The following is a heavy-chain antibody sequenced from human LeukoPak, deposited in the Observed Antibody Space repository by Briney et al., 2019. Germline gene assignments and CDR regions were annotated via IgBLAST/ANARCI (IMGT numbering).Heavy chain of an antibody. CDR1: GFTVSSNY. CDR2: IYSGGST. CDR3: ARENSSSWYPHFDY. Sequence: GGSLRLSCAASGFTVSSNYMSWVRQAPGKGLEWVSVIYSGGSTYYADSVKGRFTISRDNSKNTLYLQVNSLRAEDTAVNYCARENSSSWYPHFDYWGQGTLVTVSS. D-gene: IGHD6-13*01. V-gene: IGHV3-53*01. J-gene: IGHJ4*02.